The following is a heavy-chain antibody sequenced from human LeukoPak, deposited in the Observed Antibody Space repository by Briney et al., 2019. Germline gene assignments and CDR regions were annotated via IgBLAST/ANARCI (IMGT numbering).Heavy chain of an antibody. CDR3: AGVAGFYWNSDSFDS. D-gene: IGHD1-7*01. CDR2: ISAYNGQT. CDR1: GYTFTTYG. Sequence: ASVKVSCKASGYTFTTYGISWVRQAPGQGLEWMGWISAYNGQTNYAQKLQGRVTMTTDTSTKTAYMELRSLGSDDTAVYYCAGVAGFYWNSDSFDSWGQGTHATVSS. V-gene: IGHV1-18*01. J-gene: IGHJ4*02.